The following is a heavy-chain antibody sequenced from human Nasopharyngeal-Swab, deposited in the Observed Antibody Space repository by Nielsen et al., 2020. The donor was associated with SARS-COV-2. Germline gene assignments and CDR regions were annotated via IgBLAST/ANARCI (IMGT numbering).Heavy chain of an antibody. V-gene: IGHV3-21*01. CDR3: ARTAAFCGDDCYSEYFQH. D-gene: IGHD2-21*02. CDR2: ISSSSSYI. CDR1: GFTFSSYS. Sequence: GGSLRLSCAASGFTFSSYSMNWVRQAPGKGLEWVSSISSSSSYIYYADSVKGRFTISRDNAKNSLYLQMNSLRAEDTAVYYCARTAAFCGDDCYSEYFQHWGQGTLVTVSS. J-gene: IGHJ1*01.